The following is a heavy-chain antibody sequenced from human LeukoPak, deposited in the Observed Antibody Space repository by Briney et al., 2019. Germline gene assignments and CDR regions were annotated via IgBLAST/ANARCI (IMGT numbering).Heavy chain of an antibody. J-gene: IGHJ4*02. CDR3: VYGSDLDY. CDR2: IIPILGIA. D-gene: IGHD3-10*01. V-gene: IGHV1-69*04. CDR1: GGTFSSYA. Sequence: ASVKVSCKASGGTFSSYAISWVRQAPGQGLEWMGRIIPILGIANYAQKFQGRVTITADKSTSTVYMELSSLRSEDTAVYYCVYGSDLDYWGQGTLVTVSS.